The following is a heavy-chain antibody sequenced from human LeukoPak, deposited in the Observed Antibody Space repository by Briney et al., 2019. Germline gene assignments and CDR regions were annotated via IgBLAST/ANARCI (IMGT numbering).Heavy chain of an antibody. CDR3: ARDPLTMVRGVIDPYDY. V-gene: IGHV1-2*06. CDR2: INPNSGGT. D-gene: IGHD3-10*01. Sequence: GASVKVSCKASGYTFTGYYMHWVRQAPGQGLEWMGRINPNSGGTNYAQKFQGRVTMTRDTSISTAYMELSGLRSDDTAVYYCARDPLTMVRGVIDPYDYWGQGTLVTVSS. J-gene: IGHJ4*02. CDR1: GYTFTGYY.